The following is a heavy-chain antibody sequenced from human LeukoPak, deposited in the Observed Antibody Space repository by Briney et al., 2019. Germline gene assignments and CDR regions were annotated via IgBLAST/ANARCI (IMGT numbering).Heavy chain of an antibody. D-gene: IGHD3-22*01. Sequence: SETLSLTCAVYGGSFSGYYWSWIRQPPGKGLEWIGEINHSGSTNYNPSLKSRVTISVDTSKNQFSLKLSSVTAADTAVYYCARAGYDSSGYSTYYFDYWGQGTLVTVSS. CDR1: GGSFSGYY. CDR2: INHSGST. V-gene: IGHV4-34*01. CDR3: ARAGYDSSGYSTYYFDY. J-gene: IGHJ4*02.